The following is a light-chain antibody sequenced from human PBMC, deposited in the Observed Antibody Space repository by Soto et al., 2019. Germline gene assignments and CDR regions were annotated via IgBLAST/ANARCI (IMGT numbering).Light chain of an antibody. CDR2: GAS. Sequence: IVLTQSPGTLSLSPGERATLSCRASQSVSSSYLAWYQQKPGQAPRLLIYGASSRATGIPDRFSGSGSGTDLTLTISRLETEDFAAYYCQQYGSSPPWTFGQGTRLEIK. CDR1: QSVSSSY. CDR3: QQYGSSPPWT. V-gene: IGKV3-20*01. J-gene: IGKJ5*01.